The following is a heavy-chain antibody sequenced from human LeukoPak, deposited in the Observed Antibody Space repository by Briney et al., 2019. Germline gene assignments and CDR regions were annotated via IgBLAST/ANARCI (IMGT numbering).Heavy chain of an antibody. D-gene: IGHD3-10*01. Sequence: PSETLSLTCTVSGGSISSSSYYWGWIRQPPGKGLEWIGSIYYSGSTYYNPSLKSRVTISVDTSKNQFSLKLSSVTAADTAVYYCARLIGTMVRRVQHDYWGQGTLVTVSS. CDR2: IYYSGST. J-gene: IGHJ4*02. CDR3: ARLIGTMVRRVQHDY. CDR1: GGSISSSSYY. V-gene: IGHV4-39*01.